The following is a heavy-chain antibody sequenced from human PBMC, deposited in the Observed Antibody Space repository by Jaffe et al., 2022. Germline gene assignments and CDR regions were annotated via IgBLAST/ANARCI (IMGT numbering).Heavy chain of an antibody. CDR1: GGTFSSYA. D-gene: IGHD3-3*01. CDR2: IIPIFGTA. Sequence: QVQLVQSGAEVKKPGSSVKVSCKASGGTFSSYAISWVRQAPGQGLEWMGGIIPIFGTANYAQKFQGRVTITADESTSTAYMELSSLRSEDTAVYYCARDRSATYYDFWSGEGGRNWFDPWGQGTLVTVSS. J-gene: IGHJ5*02. CDR3: ARDRSATYYDFWSGEGGRNWFDP. V-gene: IGHV1-69*01.